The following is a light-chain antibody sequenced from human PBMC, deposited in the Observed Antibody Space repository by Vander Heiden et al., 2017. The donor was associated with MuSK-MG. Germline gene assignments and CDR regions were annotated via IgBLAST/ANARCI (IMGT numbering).Light chain of an antibody. J-gene: IGLJ2*01. Sequence: QSVLTQPPSPSGTPGQRVTISCSGSSSNIGSNTVNWYQQLPGTAPKLLIYSNNQRPSGVPDRFSGSKSGTSASLAISGLQSEDEADYYCAAWDDSLNSGVFGGGTKLTVL. V-gene: IGLV1-44*01. CDR2: SNN. CDR1: SSNIGSNT. CDR3: AAWDDSLNSGV.